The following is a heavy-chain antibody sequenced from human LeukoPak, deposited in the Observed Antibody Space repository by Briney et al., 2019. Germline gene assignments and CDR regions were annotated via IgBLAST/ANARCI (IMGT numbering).Heavy chain of an antibody. CDR2: INPNSGGT. J-gene: IGHJ5*02. CDR3: AREGPHYDSSGYYGGWFDP. CDR1: GYTFTGYY. Sequence: ASVKVSCKASGYTFTGYYMHWVRQAPGQGLEWMGWINPNSGGTNYAQKFQGRVTMTRDASISTAYMELSRLRSDDTAVYYCAREGPHYDSSGYYGGWFDPWGQGTLVTVSS. V-gene: IGHV1-2*02. D-gene: IGHD3-22*01.